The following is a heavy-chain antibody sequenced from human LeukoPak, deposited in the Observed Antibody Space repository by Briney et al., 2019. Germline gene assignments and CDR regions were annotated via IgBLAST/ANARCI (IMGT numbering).Heavy chain of an antibody. CDR1: GFTFSSYS. CDR3: ARDDSSGYYQDY. D-gene: IGHD3-22*01. CDR2: ISGSSSYI. J-gene: IGHJ4*02. Sequence: GGSLRLSCAASGFTFSSYSMNWVRQAPGKGLEWVSSISGSSSYIYYADSVKGRFTISRDNAKNSLYLQMNSLRAEDTAVYYCARDDSSGYYQDYWGQGTLVTVSS. V-gene: IGHV3-21*01.